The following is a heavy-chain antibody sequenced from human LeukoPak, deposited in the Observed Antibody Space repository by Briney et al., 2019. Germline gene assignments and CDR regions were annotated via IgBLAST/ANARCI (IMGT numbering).Heavy chain of an antibody. CDR1: GFTFSSYA. Sequence: GGSLRLSCAASGFTFSSYAMHWVRQAPGKGLEWVAVISYDGSNKYYADSVKGRFTISRDNSKNTLYLQMNSLRAEDTAVYYCAREFGGRDGSGWQYATDYWGQGTLVTVSS. CDR2: ISYDGSNK. V-gene: IGHV3-30*04. D-gene: IGHD6-19*01. CDR3: AREFGGRDGSGWQYATDY. J-gene: IGHJ4*02.